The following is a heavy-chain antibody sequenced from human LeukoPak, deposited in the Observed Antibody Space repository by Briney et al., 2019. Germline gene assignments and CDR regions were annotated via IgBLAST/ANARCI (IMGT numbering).Heavy chain of an antibody. D-gene: IGHD6-13*01. CDR3: ARDWKQQLVEENLFDP. Sequence: ASVKVSCKASGYTFTSYDINWVRQATGQGLEWMGWMNPNSGNTGYAQKFQGRVTMTRNTSISTAYMELSSLRSEDTAVYYCARDWKQQLVEENLFDPWGQGTLVTVSS. V-gene: IGHV1-8*01. CDR1: GYTFTSYD. CDR2: MNPNSGNT. J-gene: IGHJ5*02.